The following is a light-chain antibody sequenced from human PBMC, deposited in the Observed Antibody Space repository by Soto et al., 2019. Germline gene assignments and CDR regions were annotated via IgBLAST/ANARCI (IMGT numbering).Light chain of an antibody. CDR3: QQYGSSPLT. J-gene: IGKJ4*01. CDR2: GAS. V-gene: IGKV3-20*01. Sequence: EIVLTQSPGTLSLSPGERATLSCRASQSVSSSYLAWYQQTPGQAPGLLIYGASSRATGIPDRFSGSGSGTDFPLTISRLEPEDLEVYYCQQYGSSPLTFGGGTKVEIK. CDR1: QSVSSSY.